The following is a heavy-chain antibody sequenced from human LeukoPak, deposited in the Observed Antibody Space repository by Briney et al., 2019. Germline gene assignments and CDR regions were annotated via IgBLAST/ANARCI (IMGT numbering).Heavy chain of an antibody. CDR3: ARDQDSNDYGFDY. Sequence: SETLSLTCTVSGGSISSNTDYWGWIRQAPGKGLEWIGSIYYSGNTYYNPSLQSRVTISVDTSKNQFSLKLNSVTAADTAVYYCARDQDSNDYGFDYWGQGTLVTVSS. D-gene: IGHD4-17*01. CDR2: IYYSGNT. J-gene: IGHJ4*02. CDR1: GGSISSNTDY. V-gene: IGHV4-39*07.